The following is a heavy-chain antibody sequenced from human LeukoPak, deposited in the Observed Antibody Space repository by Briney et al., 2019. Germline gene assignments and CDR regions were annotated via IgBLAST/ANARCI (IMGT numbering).Heavy chain of an antibody. V-gene: IGHV1-8*01. CDR3: ARESSDPDAFDI. D-gene: IGHD2-15*01. CDR2: MNPNSGNT. Sequence: EASVKVSCKASGYTFTSYDINWVRQAPGQGLEWMGWMNPNSGNTGYAQKFQGRVTMTRNTSISTAYMELSSLRSEDTAVYYCARESSDPDAFDIWGQGTMVTVSS. J-gene: IGHJ3*02. CDR1: GYTFTSYD.